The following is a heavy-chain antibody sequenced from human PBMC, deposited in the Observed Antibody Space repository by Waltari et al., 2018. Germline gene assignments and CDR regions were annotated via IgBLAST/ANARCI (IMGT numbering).Heavy chain of an antibody. CDR2: INTDGRTT. CDR3: VIGAQHVSNWYASEYFQH. D-gene: IGHD6-13*01. J-gene: IGHJ1*01. CDR1: GFTFSSYW. Sequence: EVQLVESGGGLVQPGGSLRLSCAASGFTFSSYWMHWVRQAPGKGLVWVSDINTDGRTTNYAEYVKGRFTISRDNAKNTLYLQMDSLRAEETAVYYCVIGAQHVSNWYASEYFQHWGQGTLVTVSS. V-gene: IGHV3-74*01.